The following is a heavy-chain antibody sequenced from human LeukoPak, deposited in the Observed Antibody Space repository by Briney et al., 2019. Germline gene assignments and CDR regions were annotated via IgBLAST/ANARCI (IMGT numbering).Heavy chain of an antibody. CDR3: TRDEYLDY. J-gene: IGHJ4*02. V-gene: IGHV3-49*04. Sequence: PGGSLRLSCTASGFTFGDYAMSWVHQAPGKGLEWVGFIRSKAYGGTTEYAASVKGRFTISRDDSKSIAYLQMNSLKTEDTAVYYCTRDEYLDYWGQGTLVTVSS. CDR2: IRSKAYGGTT. CDR1: GFTFGDYA.